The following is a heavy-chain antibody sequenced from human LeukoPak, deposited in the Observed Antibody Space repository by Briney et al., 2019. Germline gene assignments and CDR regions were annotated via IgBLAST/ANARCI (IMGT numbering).Heavy chain of an antibody. CDR1: GGSFSGYY. D-gene: IGHD6-13*01. CDR2: INHSAST. Sequence: SSETLSLTCAVYGGSFSGYYWSWIRQPPGKGLEWIGEINHSASTNYNPSLKSRVTISVDTSKNQFSLKLSSVTAADTAVYYCARGDQRLVSYFDYWGQGTLVTVSS. V-gene: IGHV4-34*01. CDR3: ARGDQRLVSYFDY. J-gene: IGHJ4*02.